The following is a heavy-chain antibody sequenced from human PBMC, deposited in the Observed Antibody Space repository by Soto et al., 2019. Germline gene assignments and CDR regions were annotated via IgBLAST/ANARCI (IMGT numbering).Heavy chain of an antibody. CDR1: GYTFTSYG. CDR2: ISAYNGNT. J-gene: IGHJ4*02. D-gene: IGHD2-21*02. CDR3: ARDWGKYCGGDCGFDH. V-gene: IGHV1-18*04. Sequence: ASVKVSCKASGYTFTSYGISWVRQAPGQGLEWMGWISAYNGNTNYAQKLQGRVTMTTDTSTSTAYMELRSLRSDDTAVYYCARDWGKYCGGDCGFDHWGQGTLVTVSS.